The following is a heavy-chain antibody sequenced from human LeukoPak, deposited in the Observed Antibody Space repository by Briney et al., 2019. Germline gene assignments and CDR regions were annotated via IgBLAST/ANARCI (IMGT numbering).Heavy chain of an antibody. CDR2: ISSSSSFR. CDR3: ARESSGYFY. CDR1: GFNFSSYS. D-gene: IGHD3-22*01. J-gene: IGHJ4*02. Sequence: PGGSLRLSCAASGFNFSSYSMNWVRQAPGKGLEWVSSISSSSSFRDYADSVKGRFTISRDNAKNSLYLQMNSLRAEDTAVYYCARESSGYFYWGQGTLVTVSS. V-gene: IGHV3-21*01.